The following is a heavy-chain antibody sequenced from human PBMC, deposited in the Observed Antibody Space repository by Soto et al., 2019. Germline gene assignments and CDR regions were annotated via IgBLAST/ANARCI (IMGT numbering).Heavy chain of an antibody. CDR1: GFTFSSYV. Sequence: GGSLRLSCAASGFTFSSYVMSWVRQAPGKGLEWVSGLSSTGVNTYYADSVKGRFTISRGNSKNTLYLQMNSLRAEDTAVYYCAKAASSGYIWGQGTLVTVSS. J-gene: IGHJ4*02. CDR3: AKAASSGYI. CDR2: LSSTGVNT. D-gene: IGHD3-22*01. V-gene: IGHV3-23*01.